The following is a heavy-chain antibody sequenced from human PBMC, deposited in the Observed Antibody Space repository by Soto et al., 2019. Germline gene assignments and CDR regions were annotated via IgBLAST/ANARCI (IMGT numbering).Heavy chain of an antibody. V-gene: IGHV4-39*01. CDR3: ARPHQAYGSGSYAFDI. D-gene: IGHD3-10*01. J-gene: IGHJ3*02. CDR2: IYYSGST. CDR1: GGSISSSSYY. Sequence: QLQLQESGPGLVKPSETLSLTCTVSGGSISSSSYYWGWIRQPPGKGLEWIGSIYYSGSTYYNPSLKSRVTISVDTSKNQFSLKLSSVTAADTAVYYCARPHQAYGSGSYAFDIWGQGTMVTVSS.